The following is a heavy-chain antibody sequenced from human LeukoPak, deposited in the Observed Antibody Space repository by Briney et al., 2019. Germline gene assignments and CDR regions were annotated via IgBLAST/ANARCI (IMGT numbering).Heavy chain of an antibody. D-gene: IGHD6-19*01. J-gene: IGHJ3*02. CDR1: GGSFSDYS. CDR2: IYYSGST. V-gene: IGHV4-59*01. Sequence: SETLSLTCAVYGGSFSDYSWTWIRQPPGKGLEWIGYIYYSGSTNYNPSLKSRVTISVDTSKNQFSLKLSSVTAADTAVYYCARDWDRSGWYGAGGNAFDIWGQGTMVTVSS. CDR3: ARDWDRSGWYGAGGNAFDI.